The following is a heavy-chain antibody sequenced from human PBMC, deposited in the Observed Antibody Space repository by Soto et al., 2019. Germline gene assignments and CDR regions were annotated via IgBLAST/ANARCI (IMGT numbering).Heavy chain of an antibody. D-gene: IGHD3-22*01. V-gene: IGHV3-21*01. Sequence: AGGSLRLSCAASGFTFSSYSMSWVRQAPGKGLEWVSSISSSSSYIYYADSVKGRFTISRDNAKNSLYLQMNSLRAEDTAVYYCARDDSSGRHPHDAFDIWGQGTMVTVSS. CDR1: GFTFSSYS. J-gene: IGHJ3*02. CDR2: ISSSSSYI. CDR3: ARDDSSGRHPHDAFDI.